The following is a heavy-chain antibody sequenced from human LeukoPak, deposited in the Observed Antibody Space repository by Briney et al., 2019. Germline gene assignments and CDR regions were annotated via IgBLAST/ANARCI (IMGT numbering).Heavy chain of an antibody. J-gene: IGHJ4*01. CDR3: ARTYDSTAYHF. Sequence: PSESLSLTCSVSGGSVTSYYWNWIRQTPDKGLEWIAYIYHSGLTRYNPSLTSRVTISMDTSKNQISLKVASVTAADTGFYYCARTYDSTAYHFWGHGTQVTVSS. D-gene: IGHD3-22*01. V-gene: IGHV4-59*08. CDR2: IYHSGLT. CDR1: GGSVTSYY.